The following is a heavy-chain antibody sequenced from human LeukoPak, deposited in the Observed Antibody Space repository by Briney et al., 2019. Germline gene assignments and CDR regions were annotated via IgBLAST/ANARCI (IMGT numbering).Heavy chain of an antibody. CDR2: IIPIIGTG. J-gene: IGHJ1*01. D-gene: IGHD6-19*01. CDR1: GDTFISHA. V-gene: IGHV1-69*04. CDR3: ARPKRSSGWKEYFQH. Sequence: GSSVKVSCKASGDTFISHAITWVRQAPGQGLEWMGRIIPIIGTGNYAQKFQGRVTITADKSTNTAYMELTSVTSEDTAVYYCARPKRSSGWKEYFQHWGQGTLVTVSS.